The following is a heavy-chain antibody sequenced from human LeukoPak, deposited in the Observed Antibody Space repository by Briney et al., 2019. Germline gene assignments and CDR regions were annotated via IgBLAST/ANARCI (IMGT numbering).Heavy chain of an antibody. CDR2: ICAYNGNT. CDR1: LYTLTSYG. D-gene: IGHD1-26*01. CDR3: ARGNSGSYSFDY. J-gene: IGHJ4*02. V-gene: IGHV1-18*01. Sequence: ASVKVSCKASLYTLTSYGISGVRQAPGQGVEWMGWICAYNGNTNYAQKLQGRVTMTTDTSTSTAYMELRSLRSDDTAVYYCARGNSGSYSFDYCGQGTLITVSS.